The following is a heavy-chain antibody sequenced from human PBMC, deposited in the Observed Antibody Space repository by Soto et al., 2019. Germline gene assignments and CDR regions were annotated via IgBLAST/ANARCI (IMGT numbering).Heavy chain of an antibody. CDR1: GYTFTNYD. CDR2: MNPYNGNT. J-gene: IGHJ4*02. V-gene: IGHV1-8*01. CDR3: ARGPGDLGYLDY. D-gene: IGHD5-18*01. Sequence: AASVKVSCKTSGYTFTNYDIIWVRQAPGQGLECMGWMNPYNGNTGYAQNLQGRVTMTRNTSIGTAYMELSSLRSDDTAIYYCARGPGDLGYLDYWGQGALVTV.